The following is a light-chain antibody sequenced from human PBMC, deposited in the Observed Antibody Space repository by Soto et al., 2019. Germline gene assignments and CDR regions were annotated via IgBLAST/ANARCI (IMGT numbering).Light chain of an antibody. Sequence: EIVLTQSPATLSVSPGERATLSCRASQSVRTNLAWYQQRPGLAPRLLIYEASTRATGVPARFSGSGSETEFTITISRVQSEAFDAYYCKKYNDWPRTFGQGTKVEIK. J-gene: IGKJ1*01. CDR2: EAS. CDR1: QSVRTN. CDR3: KKYNDWPRT. V-gene: IGKV3D-15*01.